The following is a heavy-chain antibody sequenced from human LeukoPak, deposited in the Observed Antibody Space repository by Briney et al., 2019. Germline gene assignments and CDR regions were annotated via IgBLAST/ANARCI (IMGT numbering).Heavy chain of an antibody. J-gene: IGHJ4*02. CDR1: GGSISSSSYY. Sequence: SETLSLTCTVSGGSISSSSYYWGWIRQPPGKGLEWIGSIYYSGSTYYNPSLKSRVTISVDTSKNQFSLKLSSVTAAGTAVYYCARDLQDGDYGGYFDYWGQGTLVTVSS. D-gene: IGHD4-17*01. V-gene: IGHV4-39*07. CDR3: ARDLQDGDYGGYFDY. CDR2: IYYSGST.